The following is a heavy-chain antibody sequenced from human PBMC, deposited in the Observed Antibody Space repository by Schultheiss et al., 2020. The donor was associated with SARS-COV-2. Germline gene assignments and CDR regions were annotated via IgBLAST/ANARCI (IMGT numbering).Heavy chain of an antibody. CDR2: ISSSSSTI. CDR3: ASAPFGYYDSRGYYGYYYYYMDV. J-gene: IGHJ6*03. Sequence: GGSLSLSCAASGFTFSSYSMNWVRQAPGKGLEWDSYISSSSSTIYYADSVKGRFTISRDNAKNSLYLQMNSLRAEDTAVYYCASAPFGYYDSRGYYGYYYYYMDVWGKGTTVTVSS. D-gene: IGHD3-22*01. CDR1: GFTFSSYS. V-gene: IGHV3-48*01.